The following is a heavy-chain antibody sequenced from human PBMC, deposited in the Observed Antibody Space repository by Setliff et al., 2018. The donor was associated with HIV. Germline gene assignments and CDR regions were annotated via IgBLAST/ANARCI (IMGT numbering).Heavy chain of an antibody. D-gene: IGHD3-9*01. J-gene: IGHJ3*02. CDR3: ARQGDYHILTGYYSGPHDAFDI. CDR2: IYPGDSDT. CDR1: GYSFTNYW. Sequence: PGESLKISCKGSGYSFTNYWIAWVRQMPGRGLEWMGIIYPGDSDTRYSPSFQGQVTISADKSISTAYLQWSSLKASDTAMYYCARQGDYHILTGYYSGPHDAFDIWGQGTMVTGSS. V-gene: IGHV5-51*01.